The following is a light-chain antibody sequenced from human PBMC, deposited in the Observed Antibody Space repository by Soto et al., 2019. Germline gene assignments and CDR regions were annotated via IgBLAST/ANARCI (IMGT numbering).Light chain of an antibody. CDR3: QQYGRSPRT. V-gene: IGKV3-20*01. Sequence: EIVLTQSPGTLSLSPGERATLSCRASQSVSSSYLAWYQQKPGQAPRLLIYGASSRATGIPDRFSGSGSGTDFNLTISRLEPEDFAVYYCQQYGRSPRTFGQENKVEIK. CDR1: QSVSSSY. J-gene: IGKJ1*01. CDR2: GAS.